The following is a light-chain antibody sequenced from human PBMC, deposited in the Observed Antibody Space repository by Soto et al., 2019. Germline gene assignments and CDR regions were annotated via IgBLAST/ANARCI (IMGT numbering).Light chain of an antibody. Sequence: QPVLTQPPSVSGAPGQRVTISCTGSSSNIGAGYDVHWYQQLPGTAPKLLIYGNSNRPSGVPDRFSGSKSGTSASLAITGLQAEDEADYDCQSSDSGLSAVVFGGGTKVTVL. J-gene: IGLJ2*01. CDR2: GNS. CDR3: QSSDSGLSAVV. V-gene: IGLV1-40*01. CDR1: SSNIGAGYD.